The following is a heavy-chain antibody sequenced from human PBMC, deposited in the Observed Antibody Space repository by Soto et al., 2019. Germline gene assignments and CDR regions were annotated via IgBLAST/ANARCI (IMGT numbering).Heavy chain of an antibody. J-gene: IGHJ6*02. CDR2: IYYSGST. CDR3: ARDVPLGRGSPNFYYYGMDV. Sequence: QVQLQESGPGLVKPSQTLSLTCTVSGGSISSGDYYWSWIRQHPGKGLEWIGYIYYSGSTYYNPSLKSRVTISVDTSKNQFSLKLSSVTAADTAVYYCARDVPLGRGSPNFYYYGMDVWGQGATVTVSS. V-gene: IGHV4-31*03. D-gene: IGHD3-10*01. CDR1: GGSISSGDYY.